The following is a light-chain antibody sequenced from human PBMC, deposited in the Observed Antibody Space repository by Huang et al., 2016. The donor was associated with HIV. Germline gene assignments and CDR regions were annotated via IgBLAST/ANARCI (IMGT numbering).Light chain of an antibody. J-gene: IGKJ1*01. CDR1: QNIGN. CDR3: QQYNSWPPWT. Sequence: EIVVTQSPVTLSASPGETVTLSCRASQNIGNLAWYQQKPGQAPRLLIYGASTRVIGIPDRFSGSGSGTEFTLTISSLQSEDFAVYFCQQYNSWPPWTFGQGTKVDIK. V-gene: IGKV3-15*01. CDR2: GAS.